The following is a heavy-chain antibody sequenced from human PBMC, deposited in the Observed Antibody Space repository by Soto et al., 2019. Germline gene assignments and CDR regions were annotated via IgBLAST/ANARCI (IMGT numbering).Heavy chain of an antibody. D-gene: IGHD5-18*01. V-gene: IGHV5-51*01. CDR2: IYPGDSDT. Sequence: PGESLKISCKGSGYSFTSYWIGWVRQMPGKGLEWMGIIYPGDSDTRYSPSFQGQVTISADKSISTAYLQWSSLKASDTAMYYCARHVSVYSYGYYYYYGMDVWGQGTTVTVSS. CDR1: GYSFTSYW. J-gene: IGHJ6*02. CDR3: ARHVSVYSYGYYYYYGMDV.